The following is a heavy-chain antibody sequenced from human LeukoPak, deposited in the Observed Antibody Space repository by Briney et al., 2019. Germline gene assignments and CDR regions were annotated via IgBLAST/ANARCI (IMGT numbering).Heavy chain of an antibody. D-gene: IGHD1-14*01. CDR2: ISGDGSGT. V-gene: IGHV3-23*01. CDR3: AKGGISSVYHAFDI. Sequence: PGGSLRLSCAASGLTFSSYAMSWVRQAPGKGLEWVSAISGDGSGTYYTDSVKGRFTISRDNSKNTLFLQMNSLRVEDTAVYYCAKGGISSVYHAFDIWGQGTMVTVSS. J-gene: IGHJ3*02. CDR1: GLTFSSYA.